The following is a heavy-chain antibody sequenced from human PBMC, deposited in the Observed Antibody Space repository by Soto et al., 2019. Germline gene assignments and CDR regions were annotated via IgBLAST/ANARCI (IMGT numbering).Heavy chain of an antibody. CDR2: ISGSGGST. CDR1: GFTFMSYA. V-gene: IGHV3-23*01. CDR3: AKRVHDSSGYYYNYYYGMDV. Sequence: GXSLRLSFAASGFTFMSYAMSWVRQAPGKGLEWVSAISGSGGSTYYADSVKGRFTISRDNSKNTLYLQMNSLRAEDTAVYYCAKRVHDSSGYYYNYYYGMDVWGQGTTVTVSS. J-gene: IGHJ6*02. D-gene: IGHD3-22*01.